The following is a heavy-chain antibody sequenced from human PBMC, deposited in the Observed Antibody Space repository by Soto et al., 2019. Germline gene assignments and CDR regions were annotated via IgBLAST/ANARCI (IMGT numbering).Heavy chain of an antibody. D-gene: IGHD6-13*01. V-gene: IGHV4-59*08. CDR1: GGSISSYY. CDR2: IYCSGST. Sequence: SETLSLTCTVSGGSISSYYWSWIRQPPGKGLEWIGYIYCSGSTNYNPSLKSRVTISVDTSKNQFSLKLSSVTAADTAVYYCARRLAAAGTSWYYYYYMDVWGKGTTVTVSS. CDR3: ARRLAAAGTSWYYYYYMDV. J-gene: IGHJ6*03.